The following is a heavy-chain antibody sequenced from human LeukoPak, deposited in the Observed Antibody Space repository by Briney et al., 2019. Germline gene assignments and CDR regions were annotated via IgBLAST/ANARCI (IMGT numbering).Heavy chain of an antibody. Sequence: SVKVSCKASGDTFSRHAIRWVRQAPGQGLEWMGGIIPIFGTANYAQKFQGRVTITADESTSTAYMELSSLRSEDTAVYYCARDGSSIAARRPFDYWGQGTLVTVSS. D-gene: IGHD6-6*01. CDR3: ARDGSSIAARRPFDY. V-gene: IGHV1-69*13. CDR1: GDTFSRHA. CDR2: IIPIFGTA. J-gene: IGHJ4*02.